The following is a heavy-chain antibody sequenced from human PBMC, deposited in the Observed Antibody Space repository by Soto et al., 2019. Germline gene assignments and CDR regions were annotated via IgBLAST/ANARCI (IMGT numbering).Heavy chain of an antibody. J-gene: IGHJ4*02. D-gene: IGHD3-10*01. V-gene: IGHV3-7*01. CDR2: IKHDGSEQ. CDR1: GFTFDHYW. Sequence: EVQLVESGGGLVQPGGSLRLSCAASGFTFDHYWMSWVRQAPGKGLEWVAIIKHDGSEQYYGDSVKGRFTISRDNAKNSLYLQLNSLRAEDMAVYYCARDFGGTYYYGSGSLYWGQGTLVTVSS. CDR3: ARDFGGTYYYGSGSLY.